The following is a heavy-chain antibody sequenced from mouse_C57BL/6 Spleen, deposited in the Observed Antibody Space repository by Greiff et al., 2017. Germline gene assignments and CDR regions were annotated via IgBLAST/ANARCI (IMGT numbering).Heavy chain of an antibody. CDR3: TTLITTVVAPPDV. CDR2: IDPENGDT. D-gene: IGHD1-1*01. CDR1: GFNIKDDY. Sequence: EVKLMESGAELVRPGASVKLSCTASGFNIKDDYMHWVKQRPEQGLEWIGWIDPENGDTEYASKFQGKATITADTSSNTAYLQLSSLTSEDTAVYYCTTLITTVVAPPDVWGTGTTVTVSS. J-gene: IGHJ1*03. V-gene: IGHV14-4*01.